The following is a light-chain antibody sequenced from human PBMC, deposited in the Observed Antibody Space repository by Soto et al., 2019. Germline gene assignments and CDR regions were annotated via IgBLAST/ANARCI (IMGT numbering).Light chain of an antibody. V-gene: IGLV1-47*02. J-gene: IGLJ1*01. CDR1: SSNIGSNY. CDR3: AAWDDSLSGYV. Sequence: QAVVTQPPSASGTPGQRVTISCSGSSSNIGSNYVYWYQQLPGTAPKLRIYSDNQRPSGVPDRFSGSKSGTSASLAISGLRSEDEADYYCAAWDDSLSGYVFGTGTKLTVL. CDR2: SDN.